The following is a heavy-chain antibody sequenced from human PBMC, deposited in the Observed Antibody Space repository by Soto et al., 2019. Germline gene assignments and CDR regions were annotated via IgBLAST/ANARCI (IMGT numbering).Heavy chain of an antibody. D-gene: IGHD1-26*01. CDR2: IIPFLDIT. V-gene: IGHV1-69*08. Sequence: QVQLVQSGAEVKKPGSSVKVSCEASGGTFSSYSINWVRQAPGQGLEWMGRIIPFLDITTYAQEFQDRVTITADKSTRTGYLELSSLRSEDTSVYYCARENVGGGSFYYYSGMDAWGQGTTVIVSS. CDR3: ARENVGGGSFYYYSGMDA. J-gene: IGHJ6*02. CDR1: GGTFSSYS.